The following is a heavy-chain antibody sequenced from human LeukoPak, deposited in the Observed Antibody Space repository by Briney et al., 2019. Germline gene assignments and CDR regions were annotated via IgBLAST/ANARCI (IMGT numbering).Heavy chain of an antibody. Sequence: GGSLRLSCAASGFTFSSCSMNWVRQAPGKGLEWVSSISSSSSYIYYADSVKGRFTISRDNAKNSLYLHMNSLRAEDTAVYYCARADSSGWYIKRSDAFDIWGQGTMVTVSS. CDR1: GFTFSSCS. J-gene: IGHJ3*02. D-gene: IGHD6-19*01. V-gene: IGHV3-21*01. CDR3: ARADSSGWYIKRSDAFDI. CDR2: ISSSSSYI.